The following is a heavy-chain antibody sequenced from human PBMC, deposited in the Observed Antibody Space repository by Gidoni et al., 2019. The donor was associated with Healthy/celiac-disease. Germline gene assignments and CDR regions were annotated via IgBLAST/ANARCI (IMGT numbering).Heavy chain of an antibody. D-gene: IGHD5-12*01. V-gene: IGHV5-10-1*01. CDR2: IDARDAFT. CDR3: ARLMGGSWRGYDSDY. J-gene: IGHJ4*02. CDR1: GYRFTSYW. Sequence: EVQLVQSGAEVTKPGESLRISCKGYGYRFTSYWIRWVRQVPGTCLEWMGRIDARDAFTNDCPSFQGNVTISADKSISTAYLQWSSLKASDTAMYYCARLMGGSWRGYDSDYWGQGTLVTVSS.